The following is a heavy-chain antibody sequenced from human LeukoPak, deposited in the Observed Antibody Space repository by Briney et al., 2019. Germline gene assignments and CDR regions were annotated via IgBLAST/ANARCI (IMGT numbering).Heavy chain of an antibody. D-gene: IGHD3/OR15-3a*01. CDR2: IYYSGST. Sequence: SETLSLTCTVSGGSISSYYWSWIRQPPGKGLEWIGYIYYSGSTNYNPSLKSRVTISVDTSKNQFSLKLSSVTAADTAVYYCARLLGGPFFDWRQLFDPWGQGTLVTVSS. J-gene: IGHJ5*02. CDR3: ARLLGGPFFDWRQLFDP. V-gene: IGHV4-59*08. CDR1: GGSISSYY.